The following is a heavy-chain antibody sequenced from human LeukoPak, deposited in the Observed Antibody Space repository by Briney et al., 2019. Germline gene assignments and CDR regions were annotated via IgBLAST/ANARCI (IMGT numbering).Heavy chain of an antibody. CDR1: GYSFTGYY. Sequence: ASVKVSCKASGYSFTGYYLHWVRQAPGQGLEWMGRINPNNGVTTYAQKFQDRVTTTRDTSISTAYMELSRLTSDDSAVYYCARGHDNWFDPWGQGTPVIVSS. J-gene: IGHJ5*02. CDR2: INPNNGVT. V-gene: IGHV1-2*06. CDR3: ARGHDNWFDP.